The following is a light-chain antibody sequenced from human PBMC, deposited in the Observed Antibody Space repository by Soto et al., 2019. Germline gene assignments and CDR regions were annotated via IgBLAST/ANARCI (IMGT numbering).Light chain of an antibody. CDR3: NSYTTNSTHYV. Sequence: QSVLTQPASVSGSPGQSITISCTGTSSDVGGYNYVSWYQQHPVKAPKLMIYDVTHRPSGISDRFSGSKSGNTASLTISGLKAEDEATYYCNSYTTNSTHYVFGTGTKLTVL. V-gene: IGLV2-14*03. CDR2: DVT. CDR1: SSDVGGYNY. J-gene: IGLJ1*01.